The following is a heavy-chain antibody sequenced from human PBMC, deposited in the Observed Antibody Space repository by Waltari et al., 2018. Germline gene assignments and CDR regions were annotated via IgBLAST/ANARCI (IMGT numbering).Heavy chain of an antibody. CDR3: ASFVAAGGRFDY. J-gene: IGHJ4*02. CDR1: GGSFSGYY. V-gene: IGHV4-34*01. Sequence: QVQLQQWGAGLLKPSETLSLTCAVYGGSFSGYYWSWIRQPPGKGLEWIGEINQSGSTNYNPSLKSRVTISVDTSKNQFSLKLSSVTAADTAVYYCASFVAAGGRFDYWGQGTLVTVSS. CDR2: INQSGST. D-gene: IGHD6-13*01.